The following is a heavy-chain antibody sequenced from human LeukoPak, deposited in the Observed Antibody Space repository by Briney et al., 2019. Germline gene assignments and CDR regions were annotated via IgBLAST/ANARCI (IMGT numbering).Heavy chain of an antibody. D-gene: IGHD2-15*01. CDR3: ARAPRCCEGNCFRPLDY. V-gene: IGHV4-30-4*01. Sequence: SETLSLTCTVSGGSITSGDYFWSWVRQPPRKGLEWVGYIHYSGSTFYNNPSLKSRLTMSVDPSKDQFSLRLGSVTAADTAVYYCARAPRCCEGNCFRPLDYWGQGTLVTVSS. J-gene: IGHJ4*02. CDR2: IHYSGSTF. CDR1: GGSITSGDYF.